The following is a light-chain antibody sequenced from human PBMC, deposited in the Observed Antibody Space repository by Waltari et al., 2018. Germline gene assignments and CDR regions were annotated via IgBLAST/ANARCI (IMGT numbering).Light chain of an antibody. CDR3: CSYAGSYTLV. Sequence: QSALTQPRSVSGSPGQSVTISCTGTRRDVGGYNYVSWYQQHPGKAPKLMLYDVSKRPSGVPDRFSGSKSGNTASLTISGLQAEDEADYYCCSYAGSYTLVFGGGTKLTVL. J-gene: IGLJ3*02. CDR1: RRDVGGYNY. CDR2: DVS. V-gene: IGLV2-11*01.